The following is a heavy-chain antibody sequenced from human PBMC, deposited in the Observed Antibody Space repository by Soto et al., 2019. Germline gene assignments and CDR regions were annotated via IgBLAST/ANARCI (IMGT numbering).Heavy chain of an antibody. CDR3: ARESEDFTSNFDY. V-gene: IGHV3-21*06. J-gene: IGHJ4*02. Sequence: GGSLRLYCAASGFPFTRYSLNLVRQAPGKGLECVSSISSTTNYIYYVDSMKGRFTISRDNAKNSLYLEMNSLRAEDTAVYYCARESEDFTSNFDYWGQGTLVTVSS. CDR1: GFPFTRYS. CDR2: ISSTTNYI.